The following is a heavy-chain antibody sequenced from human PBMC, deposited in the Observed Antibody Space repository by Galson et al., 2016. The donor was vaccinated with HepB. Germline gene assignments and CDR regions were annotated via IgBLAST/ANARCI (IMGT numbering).Heavy chain of an antibody. D-gene: IGHD1/OR15-1a*01. CDR1: GFRFNRYG. Sequence: SLRLSCAASGFRFNRYGMHWVRQAPGKGLEWVAVIGRDGVNRFYGGSVKGRFTISRDNSKNTLDLQMNSLRAEDTALYYCVRDDEKSGNNLDYWGQGTLVTVSS. CDR3: VRDDEKSGNNLDY. CDR2: IGRDGVNR. V-gene: IGHV3-33*01. J-gene: IGHJ4*02.